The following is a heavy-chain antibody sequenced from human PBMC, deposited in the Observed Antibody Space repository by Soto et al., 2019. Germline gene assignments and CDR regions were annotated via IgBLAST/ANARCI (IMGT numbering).Heavy chain of an antibody. CDR1: GGSISSGGYS. D-gene: IGHD2-21*02. CDR2: IYHIGST. Sequence: LSLTCAVSGGSISSGGYSWSWIRQPPGKGLEWIGYIYHIGSTYYNPSLKSRVTISVDRSKNQFSLKLSSVTAADTAVYYCARGVGGDGRSWFDPWGQGTLVTVSS. J-gene: IGHJ5*02. V-gene: IGHV4-30-2*01. CDR3: ARGVGGDGRSWFDP.